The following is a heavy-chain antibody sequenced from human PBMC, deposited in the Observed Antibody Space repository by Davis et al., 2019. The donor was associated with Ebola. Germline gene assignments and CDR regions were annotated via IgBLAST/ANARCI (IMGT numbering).Heavy chain of an antibody. V-gene: IGHV1-69*13. CDR2: IIPFFGTP. CDR3: ARVSLYYDMDV. CDR1: GGTFSNYA. J-gene: IGHJ6*02. Sequence: SVKVSCKASGGTFSNYAISWVRQAPGQGLEWMGGIIPFFGTPNYAQNFQGRVTITADESTSTAYMELSSLRSEDTAVYYCARVSLYYDMDVWGQGTTVTVSS.